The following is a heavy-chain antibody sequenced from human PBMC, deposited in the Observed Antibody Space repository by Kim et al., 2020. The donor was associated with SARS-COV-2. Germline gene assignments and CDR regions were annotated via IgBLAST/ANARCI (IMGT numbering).Heavy chain of an antibody. J-gene: IGHJ4*02. V-gene: IGHV4-39*01. CDR1: GGSISSSSYY. Sequence: SETLSLTCTVSGGSISSSSYYWGWIRQPPGKGLEWIGSIYYSGSTYYNPSLKSRVTISVDTSKNQFSLKLSSVTAADTAVYYCARQRDGYNYRYYFDYWGQGTLVTVSS. CDR3: ARQRDGYNYRYYFDY. CDR2: IYYSGST. D-gene: IGHD5-12*01.